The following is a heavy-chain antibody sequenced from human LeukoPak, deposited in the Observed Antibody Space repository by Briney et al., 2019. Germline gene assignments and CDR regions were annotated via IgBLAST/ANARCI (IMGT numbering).Heavy chain of an antibody. V-gene: IGHV4-34*01. Sequence: SETLSLTSDVYGGSFSAYYWTWIRQPPGKGLEWIGEINHTGSTNHNPSLKSRLTISLDTSKNLFSLKLSSVTAADTAVYYCARAPRGPGIDYWGQGTLVTVSS. CDR1: GGSFSAYY. J-gene: IGHJ4*02. CDR2: INHTGST. CDR3: ARAPRGPGIDY.